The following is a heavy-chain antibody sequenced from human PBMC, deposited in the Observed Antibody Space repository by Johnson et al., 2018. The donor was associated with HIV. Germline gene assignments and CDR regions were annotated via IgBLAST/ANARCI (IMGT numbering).Heavy chain of an antibody. Sequence: VQLVESGGGVVQPGGSLTLSCVGSGLSFSTYGMHWVRQAPGKGLEWVSLISWDGGSTYYADSVKGRFTISRDNSKNSLYLQMNSLRTEDTALYYCAKVTRYFDSSGYYVGGAFDIWGQGTMVTVSS. CDR1: GLSFSTYG. V-gene: IGHV3-43*01. CDR2: ISWDGGST. D-gene: IGHD3-22*01. CDR3: AKVTRYFDSSGYYVGGAFDI. J-gene: IGHJ3*02.